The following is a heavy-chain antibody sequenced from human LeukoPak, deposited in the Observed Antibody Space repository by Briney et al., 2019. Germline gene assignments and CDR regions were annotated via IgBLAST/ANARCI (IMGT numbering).Heavy chain of an antibody. CDR2: ISSSSSYI. CDR3: ARDQAFLEWLWEAFDI. Sequence: PGGSLRLSCAASGFTFSSYSMNWVRQAPGKGLEWVSSISSSSSYIYYADSVKGRFTISRDNAKNSLYLQMNSLRAEDTAVYYCARDQAFLEWLWEAFDIWGQGTMVTVSS. CDR1: GFTFSSYS. J-gene: IGHJ3*02. V-gene: IGHV3-21*01. D-gene: IGHD3-3*02.